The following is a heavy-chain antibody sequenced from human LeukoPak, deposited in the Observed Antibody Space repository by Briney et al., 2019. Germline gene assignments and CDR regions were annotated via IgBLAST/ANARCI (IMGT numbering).Heavy chain of an antibody. CDR2: IIPIFGTA. D-gene: IGHD5-18*01. J-gene: IGHJ4*02. V-gene: IGHV1-69*13. CDR3: ARDQGYRYGYGDFDY. Sequence: GASVKVSFKASGGTFRSYAISWVRQAPGQGLEWMGGIIPIFGTANYAQKFQGRVTITADESTSTAYMELSSLRSEDTAVYYCARDQGYRYGYGDFDYWGQGTLVTVSS. CDR1: GGTFRSYA.